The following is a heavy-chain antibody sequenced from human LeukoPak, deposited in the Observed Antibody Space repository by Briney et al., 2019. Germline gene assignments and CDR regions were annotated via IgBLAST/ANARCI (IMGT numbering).Heavy chain of an antibody. V-gene: IGHV3-64*01. Sequence: GGSLRLSCAASGFTFSSYAMHWVRQAPGKGLEYVSAISSNGGSTYYANSVKGRLTISRDNSKNTLYLQMGSLRAEDMAVYYCARDLAGGVAGVDYWGQGTLVTVSS. D-gene: IGHD6-13*01. CDR2: ISSNGGST. CDR1: GFTFSSYA. CDR3: ARDLAGGVAGVDY. J-gene: IGHJ4*02.